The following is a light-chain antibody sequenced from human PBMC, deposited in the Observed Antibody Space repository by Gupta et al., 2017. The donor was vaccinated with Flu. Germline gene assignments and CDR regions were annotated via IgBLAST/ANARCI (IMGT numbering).Light chain of an antibody. CDR1: QGIRKD. V-gene: IGKV1-17*01. CDR2: AAS. CDR3: LQYKSYPLT. J-gene: IGKJ4*01. Sequence: DIQMTQSPSSLSASVGDRVTITCRASQGIRKDLGWYQQKPGKAPKRLIYAASSLESGVPSRFSGSGSGTEFTLTISSLQPEDFATYYCLQYKSYPLTFGGGTKVEIK.